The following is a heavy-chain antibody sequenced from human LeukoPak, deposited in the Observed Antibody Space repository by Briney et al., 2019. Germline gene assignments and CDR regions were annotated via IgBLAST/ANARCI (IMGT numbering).Heavy chain of an antibody. J-gene: IGHJ4*02. Sequence: PGGSLRLSCAASGFTFSSYWMSWVRQAPGKGLEWVANIKQDGSEKYYVDSVKGRFTISRDNAKNSLYLQMHSLRAEDTAVYYCARDYTKKFVLFFDYWGQGSLVTVSS. V-gene: IGHV3-7*01. CDR1: GFTFSSYW. CDR2: IKQDGSEK. CDR3: ARDYTKKFVLFFDY. D-gene: IGHD3-10*01.